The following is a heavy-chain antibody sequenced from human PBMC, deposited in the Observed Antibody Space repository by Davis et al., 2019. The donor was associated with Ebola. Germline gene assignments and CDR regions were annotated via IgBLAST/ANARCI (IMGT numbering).Heavy chain of an antibody. CDR3: ARDSGSTMVRGYFDY. Sequence: AASVKVSCKASGYTFTSYGISWVRQAPGQGLEWMGWISAYNGNTNYAQKLQGRVTMTTDTSTSTAYMELRSLRSDDTAVYYCARDSGSTMVRGYFDYWGQGTLVTVSS. D-gene: IGHD3-10*01. CDR2: ISAYNGNT. V-gene: IGHV1-18*01. CDR1: GYTFTSYG. J-gene: IGHJ4*02.